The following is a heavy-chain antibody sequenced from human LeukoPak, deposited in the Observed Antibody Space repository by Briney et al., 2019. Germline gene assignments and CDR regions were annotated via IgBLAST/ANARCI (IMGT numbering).Heavy chain of an antibody. V-gene: IGHV1-18*01. J-gene: IGHJ4*02. Sequence: GASVKVSCKASGYTFTSYGISWVRQAPGQGLEWMGWISAYNGNTNYAQKLQGRVTMTTDTSTSTAYMELRSLRSDDTAVYYCARVGTLIGIAVAGPLIDYWGQGTLVTVSS. CDR1: GYTFTSYG. CDR2: ISAYNGNT. CDR3: ARVGTLIGIAVAGPLIDY. D-gene: IGHD6-19*01.